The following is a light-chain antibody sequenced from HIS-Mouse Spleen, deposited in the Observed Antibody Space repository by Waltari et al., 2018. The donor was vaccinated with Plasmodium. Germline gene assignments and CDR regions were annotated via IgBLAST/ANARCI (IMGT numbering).Light chain of an antibody. V-gene: IGKV1-39*01. CDR1: QSISSY. CDR3: QQSYSTPWT. CDR2: AAS. Sequence: DIQMTKSPSSLPASVGDRVTITCRASQSISSYLNWYQQKPGKAPKLLIYAASSLQSGVPSRFSGSGSVTDFTLTISSLQPEDFATYYCQQSYSTPWTFGQGTKVEIK. J-gene: IGKJ1*01.